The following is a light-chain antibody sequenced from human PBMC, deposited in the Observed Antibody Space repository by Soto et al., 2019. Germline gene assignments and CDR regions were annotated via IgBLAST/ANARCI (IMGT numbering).Light chain of an antibody. Sequence: QSVLTQPRSVSGSPGQSVTISCTGTSSDVGAYSFVSWYQQHPGKAPKLMIYDVNKRPSGVPDRFSGSKSGNTASLTISGLQAEDEADYYCCSYAGSYSYVFGAGTKLTVL. V-gene: IGLV2-11*01. CDR2: DVN. J-gene: IGLJ1*01. CDR3: CSYAGSYSYV. CDR1: SSDVGAYSF.